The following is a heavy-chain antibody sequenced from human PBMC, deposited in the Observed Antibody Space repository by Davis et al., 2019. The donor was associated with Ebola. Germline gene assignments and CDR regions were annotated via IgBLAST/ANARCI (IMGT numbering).Heavy chain of an antibody. CDR2: IIPIFGTA. J-gene: IGHJ5*02. CDR1: GGTFSSYA. D-gene: IGHD4-17*01. CDR3: ARAMTTVTTVWFDP. V-gene: IGHV1-69*05. Sequence: SVKVSCKASGGTFSSYAISWVRQAPGQGLEWMGGIIPIFGTASYAQKLQGRVTMTTDTSTSTAYMELRSLRSDDTAVYYCARAMTTVTTVWFDPWGQGTLVTVSS.